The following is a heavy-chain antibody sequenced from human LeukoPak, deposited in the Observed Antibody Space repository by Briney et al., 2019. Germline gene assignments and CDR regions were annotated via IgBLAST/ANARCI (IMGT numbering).Heavy chain of an antibody. CDR3: ATLASARIPY. V-gene: IGHV1-18*01. CDR2: ISAYSGNT. D-gene: IGHD2-21*01. J-gene: IGHJ4*02. Sequence: SVKVSCKASGYTFTNYDISWVRQAPGQGLEWMGWISAYSGNTNYAQKLQGRVTMTTDTSTATAYMELRSLRSDDTAVYYCATLASARIPYWGQGTLVAVSS. CDR1: GYTFTNYD.